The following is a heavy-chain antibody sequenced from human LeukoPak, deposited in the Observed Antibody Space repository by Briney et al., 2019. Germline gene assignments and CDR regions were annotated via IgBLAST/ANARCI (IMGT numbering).Heavy chain of an antibody. CDR1: GFTISDYY. D-gene: IGHD1-26*01. Sequence: GGSLRLSCAATGFTISDYYMSWIRQAPGKGLEWVSYITNSGSTVYYIDSVKGRFTISRDNAKNSLYLQMNSLRAEDTAVYYCARDRGIVGPTGYYFDYWGQGTLVTVSS. V-gene: IGHV3-11*01. CDR2: ITNSGSTV. J-gene: IGHJ4*02. CDR3: ARDRGIVGPTGYYFDY.